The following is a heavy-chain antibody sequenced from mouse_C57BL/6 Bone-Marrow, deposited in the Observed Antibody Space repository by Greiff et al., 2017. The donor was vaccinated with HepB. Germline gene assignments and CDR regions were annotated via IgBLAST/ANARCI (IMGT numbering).Heavy chain of an antibody. CDR1: GFTFTDYY. CDR3: AREGLFITTGWYFDV. V-gene: IGHV1-36*01. D-gene: IGHD1-1*01. CDR2: VYPYNGGT. Sequence: DVHLVESGPVLVKPGPSVKISCKASGFTFTDYYMHWVKQSHGKSLEWIGLVYPYNGGTSYNQKFKGKATLTVDTSSSTAYMELNSLTSEDSAVYYCAREGLFITTGWYFDVWGTGTTVTVSS. J-gene: IGHJ1*03.